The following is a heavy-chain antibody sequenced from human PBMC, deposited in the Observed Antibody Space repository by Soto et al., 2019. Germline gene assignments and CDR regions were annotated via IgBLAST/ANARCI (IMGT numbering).Heavy chain of an antibody. CDR1: GYTXFKYF. J-gene: IGHJ6*02. CDR2: INPSRGSA. Sequence: SXKVSFKASGYTXFKYFIHWVRQAPGQGLEWIGIINPSRGSATYGPIFQGRVSLTTDMPTSTVYMELSSLRSEDTAIYYCARPLIGNTIDLWGQGTSGTVS. D-gene: IGHD1-7*01. V-gene: IGHV1-46*01. CDR3: ARPLIGNTIDL.